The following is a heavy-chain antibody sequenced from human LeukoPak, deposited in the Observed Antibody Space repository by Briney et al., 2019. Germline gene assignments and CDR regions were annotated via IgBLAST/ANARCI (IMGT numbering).Heavy chain of an antibody. J-gene: IGHJ4*02. CDR1: GLTFSSFE. CDR3: ARGAASGTVYFDY. Sequence: TGGPLRFSGAAFGLTFSSFEMHWVRKVPVKGLEWVSYISSRGITTYYADSVKGRFTVSRDNAKNSLFLQMNSLRVEDTAVYFWARGAASGTVYFDYWGQGTLVTVSS. V-gene: IGHV3-48*03. CDR2: ISSRGITT. D-gene: IGHD6-13*01.